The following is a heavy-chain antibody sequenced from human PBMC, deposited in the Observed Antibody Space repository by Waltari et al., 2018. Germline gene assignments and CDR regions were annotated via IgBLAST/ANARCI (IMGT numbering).Heavy chain of an antibody. V-gene: IGHV3-23*01. Sequence: QLLESGGGLVQPGGSLRLSCSDSGLTFSIFAMSWVRQAPGKGRGWVSGISNSGGETYYADAVKGRFSISRDNSKKTLYLQMNSLRVEDTAVYYCAKDHGVAYWGRGTLVTVSA. CDR2: ISNSGGET. CDR1: GLTFSIFA. J-gene: IGHJ4*02. CDR3: AKDHGVAY. D-gene: IGHD3-16*01.